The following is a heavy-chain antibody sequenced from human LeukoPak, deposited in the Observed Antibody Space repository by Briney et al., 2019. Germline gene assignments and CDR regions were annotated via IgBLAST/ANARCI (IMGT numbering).Heavy chain of an antibody. CDR3: ARVGAFWSGYFDWFDP. Sequence: SVTVSCKASGGTFSSYAISWVRQAPGQGLEWMGGIIPIFGTANYAQKFQGRVTITADESTSTAYMELSSLRSEDTAVYYCARVGAFWSGYFDWFDPWGQGTLVTVSS. J-gene: IGHJ5*02. CDR1: GGTFSSYA. CDR2: IIPIFGTA. D-gene: IGHD3-3*01. V-gene: IGHV1-69*13.